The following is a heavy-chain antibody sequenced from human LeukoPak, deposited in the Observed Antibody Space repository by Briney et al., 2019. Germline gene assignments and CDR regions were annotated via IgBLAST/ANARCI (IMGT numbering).Heavy chain of an antibody. CDR1: GFTFSSYE. CDR2: ISSSDNTM. D-gene: IGHD3-10*01. V-gene: IGHV3-48*03. CDR3: ARDSGGYYFDY. J-gene: IGHJ4*02. Sequence: GGSLRLSCAASGFTFSSYEMNWVRQAPGKGLEWVSYISSSDNTMYYADSVKGRFTISRDNAKNSLYLQMNSLRAEDTAVYYCARDSGGYYFDYWGQGTLVTVSS.